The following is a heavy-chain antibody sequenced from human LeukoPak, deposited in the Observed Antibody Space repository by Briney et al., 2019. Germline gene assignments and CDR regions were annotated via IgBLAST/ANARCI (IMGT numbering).Heavy chain of an antibody. Sequence: RPSETLSLTCTVSGGSISGYYWSWLRQPPGKGLEWIDYITYSGSTNYNPSLKSRVTMSVDTSKNQFSLRLSSVTAADTAVYYCARHGSSYSFDCWGQGTLVTVSS. CDR1: GGSISGYY. D-gene: IGHD6-13*01. CDR3: ARHGSSYSFDC. J-gene: IGHJ4*02. CDR2: ITYSGST. V-gene: IGHV4-59*08.